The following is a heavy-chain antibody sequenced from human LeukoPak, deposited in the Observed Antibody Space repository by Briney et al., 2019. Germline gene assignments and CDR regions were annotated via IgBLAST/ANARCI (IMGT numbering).Heavy chain of an antibody. V-gene: IGHV3-30*18. Sequence: PGGSLRLSCAASGFTFSSYGMHWVRQAPGKGLEWVAVISYDGSNKYYADSVKGRFTISRDNSKNPMYLQMNSLRAEDTAVYYCAKDGLWLLDYWGQGTLVTVSS. CDR3: AKDGLWLLDY. CDR2: ISYDGSNK. D-gene: IGHD5-24*01. CDR1: GFTFSSYG. J-gene: IGHJ4*02.